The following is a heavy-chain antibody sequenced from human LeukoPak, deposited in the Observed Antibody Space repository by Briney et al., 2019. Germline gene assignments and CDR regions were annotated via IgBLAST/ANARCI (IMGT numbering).Heavy chain of an antibody. J-gene: IGHJ4*02. CDR1: GGSISSYY. V-gene: IGHV4-59*01. D-gene: IGHD6-13*01. CDR3: ARVVLYSSSWYLDY. CDR2: IYYSGST. Sequence: PSETLSLTCTVSGGSISSYYWSWIRQPPGKGLEWIGYIYYSGSTNYNPSLKSRVTISVDTSKNQFSLKLSSVTAADTAVYYCARVVLYSSSWYLDYWGQGTLVTVSS.